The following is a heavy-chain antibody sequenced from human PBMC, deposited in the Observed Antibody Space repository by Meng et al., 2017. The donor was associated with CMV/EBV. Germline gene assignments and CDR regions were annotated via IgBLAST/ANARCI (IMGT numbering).Heavy chain of an antibody. CDR3: ARDTLSTVTTVPHYGMDV. Sequence: GESLKISCAASGFTFSIYWMTWVRQAPGKGLEWVANIKVDGSDKYYVDSVKGRFTISRDNAKNSVYPQMNSLRAEDTAVYYCARDTLSTVTTVPHYGMDVWGQGTTVTVSS. D-gene: IGHD4-11*01. CDR2: IKVDGSDK. J-gene: IGHJ6*02. V-gene: IGHV3-7*01. CDR1: GFTFSIYW.